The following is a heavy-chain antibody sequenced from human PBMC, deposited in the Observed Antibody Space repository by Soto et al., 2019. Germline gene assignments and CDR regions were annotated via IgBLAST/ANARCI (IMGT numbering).Heavy chain of an antibody. V-gene: IGHV5-10-1*01. CDR3: ARAGHAIKYYYYGMDV. Sequence: RGESLKISCKGSGYSFTSYWISWVRQMPGKGLEWMGRIDPSDSYTNYSPSFQGHVTISADKSISTAYLQWSSLKASDTAMYYCARAGHAIKYYYYGMDVWGQGTTVTVSS. J-gene: IGHJ6*02. D-gene: IGHD1-1*01. CDR2: IDPSDSYT. CDR1: GYSFTSYW.